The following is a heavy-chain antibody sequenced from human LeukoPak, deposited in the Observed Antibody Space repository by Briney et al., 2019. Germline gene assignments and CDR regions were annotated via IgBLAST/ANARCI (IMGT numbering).Heavy chain of an antibody. CDR3: ARDSEGFKGYTRYYYYYMDV. Sequence: SVKVSCKASGGTFSSYAISWVRQAPGQGLEWMGGIIPIFGTANYAQKFQGRVTITTDESTSTAYMELSSLRSEDTAVYYCARDSEGFKGYTRYYYYYMDVWGKGTTVTVSS. CDR1: GGTFSSYA. CDR2: IIPIFGTA. D-gene: IGHD1-1*01. J-gene: IGHJ6*03. V-gene: IGHV1-69*05.